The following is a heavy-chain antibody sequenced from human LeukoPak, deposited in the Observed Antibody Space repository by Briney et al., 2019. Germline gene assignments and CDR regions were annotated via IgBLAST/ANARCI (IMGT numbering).Heavy chain of an antibody. Sequence: SETLSLTCAGSGYSISSGYYWGWIRQPPGQGLEGIGNIYHSGSTYYNPSLKSRATISVDTSKNQFSLKLSSVTAADTAVYYCAREIEWELYYFDYWGQGTLVTVSS. CDR3: AREIEWELYYFDY. CDR1: GYSISSGYY. V-gene: IGHV4-38-2*01. D-gene: IGHD1-26*01. J-gene: IGHJ4*02. CDR2: IYHSGST.